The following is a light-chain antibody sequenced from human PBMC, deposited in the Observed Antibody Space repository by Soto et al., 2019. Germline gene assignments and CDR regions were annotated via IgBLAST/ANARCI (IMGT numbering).Light chain of an antibody. Sequence: EILLTQSPGTLSLSPGERATLSCRATQSIRNNYLAWYQQKPGQAPRLLIFAASSRATGIPDRFSGSGSGTDFTLTISRLEPEDFAVYFCQQYGGSLLFPFGPGTKVDIK. J-gene: IGKJ3*01. CDR3: QQYGGSLLFP. CDR1: QSIRNNY. CDR2: AAS. V-gene: IGKV3-20*01.